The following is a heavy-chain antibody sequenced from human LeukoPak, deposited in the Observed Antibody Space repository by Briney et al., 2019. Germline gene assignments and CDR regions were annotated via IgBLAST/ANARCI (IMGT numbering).Heavy chain of an antibody. D-gene: IGHD1-26*01. CDR3: ARRTGRVAWELWPRVGCSFDY. Sequence: GASVKVSCKASGYTFTNYGISWVRQAPGQGLEWMGWVSAYNGNTNYAQKLQGRVTMTTDTSTSTAYMELRSLRSDDTAVYYCARRTGRVAWELWPRVGCSFDYWGQGTLVTVSS. CDR1: GYTFTNYG. V-gene: IGHV1-18*01. J-gene: IGHJ4*02. CDR2: VSAYNGNT.